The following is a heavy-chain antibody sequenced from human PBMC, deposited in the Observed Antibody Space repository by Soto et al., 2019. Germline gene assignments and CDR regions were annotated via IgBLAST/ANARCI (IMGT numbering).Heavy chain of an antibody. CDR1: EFNVMSYW. Sequence: GGSLRLSCAVSEFNVMSYWMSWVRQAPGKGLEWVASIKEDGSEIYYLQSVRGRFTISRDSAGNALHLAMNYLSAEDTGVYFCARDIGFDYVNWGQGTLVTVSS. V-gene: IGHV3-7*01. CDR3: ARDIGFDYVN. D-gene: IGHD3-16*01. J-gene: IGHJ4*02. CDR2: IKEDGSEI.